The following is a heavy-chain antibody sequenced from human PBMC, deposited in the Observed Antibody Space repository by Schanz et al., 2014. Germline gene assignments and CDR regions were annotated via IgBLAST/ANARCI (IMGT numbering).Heavy chain of an antibody. J-gene: IGHJ4*02. CDR3: ARDLISSGWYG. CDR2: IYDSGNT. D-gene: IGHD6-19*01. Sequence: QVQLQESGPGLVKPSATLTLTCDVSGVSITTSNWWSWVRQPPGKGLEWIGYIYDSGNTYYNPSLKSRVTMSIDTSENQFSLNLRSVTGADTAVYYCARDLISSGWYGWGQGTLVTVSS. V-gene: IGHV4-4*02. CDR1: GVSITTSNW.